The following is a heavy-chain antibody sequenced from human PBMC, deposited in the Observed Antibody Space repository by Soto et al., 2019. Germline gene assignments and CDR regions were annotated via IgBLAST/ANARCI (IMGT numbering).Heavy chain of an antibody. CDR1: GDSVSSNGAA. V-gene: IGHV6-1*01. Sequence: SQTLSLTCGISGDSVSSNGAAWHWIRQSPSRGLEWLGRTYYRSKWYNDYAVSVKSRITINPDTSKNQFSLQLNSVTPEDTDVYYCARGADYDSSGYYYIGYWGQGTLVTVSS. D-gene: IGHD3-22*01. CDR3: ARGADYDSSGYYYIGY. CDR2: TYYRSKWYN. J-gene: IGHJ4*02.